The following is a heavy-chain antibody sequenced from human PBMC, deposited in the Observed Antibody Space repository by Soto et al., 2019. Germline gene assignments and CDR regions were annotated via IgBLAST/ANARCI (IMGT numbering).Heavy chain of an antibody. CDR3: ARGFLSLAAAGRSYFDY. V-gene: IGHV4-34*01. CDR2: INHSGST. CDR1: GGSFSGYY. J-gene: IGHJ4*02. D-gene: IGHD6-13*01. Sequence: QVQLQQWGAGLLKPSETLSLTCAVYGGSFSGYYWSWIRQPPGKGLEWIGEINHSGSTNYNPSLKSRVTISVVTSKNQFSLKLSSVTAADTAVYYCARGFLSLAAAGRSYFDYWGQGTLVTVSS.